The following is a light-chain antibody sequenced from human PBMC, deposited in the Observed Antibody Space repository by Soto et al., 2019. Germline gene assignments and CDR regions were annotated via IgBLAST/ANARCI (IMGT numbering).Light chain of an antibody. CDR1: QSISSW. J-gene: IGKJ4*01. Sequence: DIPMTQSPSTLSASVGDRVTITCRASQSISSWLAWYQQKPGKAPKLLIYKASSLESGVPSRFSGSGSGTKFALTISILQPDDFATYYCQQYNSYTFGGGTKVEIK. CDR3: QQYNSYT. V-gene: IGKV1-5*03. CDR2: KAS.